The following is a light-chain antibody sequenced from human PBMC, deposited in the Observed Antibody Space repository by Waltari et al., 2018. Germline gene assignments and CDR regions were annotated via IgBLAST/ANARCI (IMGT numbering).Light chain of an antibody. CDR2: EVN. Sequence: QSALTQPASVSGSPGQSITISCPGTSGAIGRYNYVSWYQQHPGKAPKLIIYEVNNRPSGVSNRFSGSKSGSTASLTISGLQADDEADYYCCSFTSTLDVFGGGTKLTVL. J-gene: IGLJ2*01. CDR1: SGAIGRYNY. CDR3: CSFTSTLDV. V-gene: IGLV2-14*03.